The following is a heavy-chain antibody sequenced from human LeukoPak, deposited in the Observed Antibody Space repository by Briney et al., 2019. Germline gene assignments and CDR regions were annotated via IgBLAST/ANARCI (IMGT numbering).Heavy chain of an antibody. CDR3: AKWNWNVDYYYGMDV. J-gene: IGHJ6*02. Sequence: PGGSLRLSCAASGFTFSSYAMSWVRQAPGKGLEWVSAISGSGGSTYYADSVKGRFTISRDNSKNTLYLQMNSLRAEDTAVYYCAKWNWNVDYYYGMDVWGQGTTVTVSS. CDR1: GFTFSSYA. D-gene: IGHD1-1*01. V-gene: IGHV3-23*01. CDR2: ISGSGGST.